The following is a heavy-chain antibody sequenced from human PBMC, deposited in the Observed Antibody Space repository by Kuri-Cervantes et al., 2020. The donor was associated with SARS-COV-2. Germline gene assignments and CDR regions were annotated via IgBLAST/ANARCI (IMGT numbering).Heavy chain of an antibody. CDR3: ARFRWFGELPTYYFDY. D-gene: IGHD3-10*01. J-gene: IGHJ4*02. V-gene: IGHV4-59*01. Sequence: SETLSLTCAVYGGSFSGYYLSWIRQPPGKGLEWIGYIYYSGSTNYNPSLKSRVTISVDTSKNQFFLKLSSVTAADAAVYYCARFRWFGELPTYYFDYWGQGTLVTGSS. CDR1: GGSFSGYY. CDR2: IYYSGST.